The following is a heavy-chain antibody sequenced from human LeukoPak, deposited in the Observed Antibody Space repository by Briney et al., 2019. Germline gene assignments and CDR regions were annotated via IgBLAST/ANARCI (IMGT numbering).Heavy chain of an antibody. CDR2: IYYSGGT. CDR1: GGSISSYY. D-gene: IGHD5-24*01. Sequence: SETLSLTCTVSGGSISSYYWSWIRQPPGKGLEWIGYIYYSGGTNYNPSLKSRVTISVDTSKNQFSLKLSSVTAADTAVYYCARQDSGWLQYAFDIWGQGTMVTVSS. V-gene: IGHV4-59*08. J-gene: IGHJ3*02. CDR3: ARQDSGWLQYAFDI.